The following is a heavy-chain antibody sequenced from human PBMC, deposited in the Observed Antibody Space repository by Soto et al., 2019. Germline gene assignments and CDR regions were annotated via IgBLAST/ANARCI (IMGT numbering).Heavy chain of an antibody. CDR1: GGSISSSSYY. V-gene: IGHV4-39*01. CDR2: IYYSGST. J-gene: IGHJ6*02. Sequence: SETLSLTCTVSGGSISSSSYYWGWIRQPPGKGLEWIGSIYYSGSTYYNPSLKSRVTISVDTSKNQFSLKLSSVTAADTAVYYCARVGEATILHYYYYGMDVWGQGTTVTVS. D-gene: IGHD5-12*01. CDR3: ARVGEATILHYYYYGMDV.